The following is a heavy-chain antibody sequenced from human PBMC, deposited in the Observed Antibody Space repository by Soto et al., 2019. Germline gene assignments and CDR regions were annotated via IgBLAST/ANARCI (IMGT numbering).Heavy chain of an antibody. V-gene: IGHV4-39*01. CDR1: GGSISSSSYY. CDR2: IYYSGSN. Sequence: QLQLQESGPGLVKPSETLSLTCTVSGGSISSSSYYWGWIRQPPGKGLEWIGTIYYSGSNYYNPSRKSRVPIAVHTSKNQLSLKLSSVTAADTAVYYCARHKGLRRAVDYWGQGTLVTVSS. J-gene: IGHJ4*02. D-gene: IGHD1-26*01. CDR3: ARHKGLRRAVDY.